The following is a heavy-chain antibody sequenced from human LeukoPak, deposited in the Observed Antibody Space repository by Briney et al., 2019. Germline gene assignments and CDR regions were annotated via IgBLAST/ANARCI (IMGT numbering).Heavy chain of an antibody. CDR3: ARGMPYYYGSGSYIGGNWFDP. CDR2: INPNSGGT. V-gene: IGHV1-2*04. J-gene: IGHJ5*02. D-gene: IGHD3-10*01. CDR1: GYTFTGYY. Sequence: ASVKVSCKASGYTFTGYYMHWVRQAPGQGLEWMGWINPNSGGTNYAQKFQGWVTMTRDTSISTAYMELSRLRSDDTAVYYCARGMPYYYGSGSYIGGNWFDPWGQGTLVTVSS.